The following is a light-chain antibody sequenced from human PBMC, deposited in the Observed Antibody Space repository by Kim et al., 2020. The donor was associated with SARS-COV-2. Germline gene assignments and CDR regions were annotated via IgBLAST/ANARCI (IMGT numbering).Light chain of an antibody. Sequence: VSPGQTARITCSGDVLSRTYSRWLQQKPGQAPMVVIYKDTERPSGISERFSGSNSGTTVTLTISGAQVEDEADYYWSSAADNSVWMFGGGTQLTVL. V-gene: IGLV3-27*01. CDR1: VLSRTY. CDR3: SSAADNSVWM. J-gene: IGLJ3*02. CDR2: KDT.